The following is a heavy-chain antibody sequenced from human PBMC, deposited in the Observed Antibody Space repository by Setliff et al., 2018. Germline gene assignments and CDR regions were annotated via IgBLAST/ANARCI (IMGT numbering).Heavy chain of an antibody. V-gene: IGHV4-59*08. Sequence: SETLSLTCTVSGTSISRYYWSWIRQSPGKGLEWIGYVYYTGGTNYNPSLKSRVTMSVDTSKKQFSLKLSSVTAADTAVYYCAREYYYGSGSYSDYWGQGTLVTVSS. CDR3: AREYYYGSGSYSDY. CDR2: VYYTGGT. CDR1: GTSISRYY. J-gene: IGHJ4*02. D-gene: IGHD3-10*01.